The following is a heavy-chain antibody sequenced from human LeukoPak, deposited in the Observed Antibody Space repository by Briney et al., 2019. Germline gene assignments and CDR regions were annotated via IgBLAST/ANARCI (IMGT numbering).Heavy chain of an antibody. CDR1: GGSFSGYY. V-gene: IGHV4-34*01. J-gene: IGHJ4*02. D-gene: IGHD6-13*01. Sequence: SETLSLTCAVYGGSFSGYYWSWIRQPPGKGLEWIGEINHSGSTNYNPSLKSRVTISVDTSKNQFSLKLSSVTAADTAVYYCARLHSSWYGGGYYFDYWGQGTLVTVSS. CDR2: INHSGST. CDR3: ARLHSSWYGGGYYFDY.